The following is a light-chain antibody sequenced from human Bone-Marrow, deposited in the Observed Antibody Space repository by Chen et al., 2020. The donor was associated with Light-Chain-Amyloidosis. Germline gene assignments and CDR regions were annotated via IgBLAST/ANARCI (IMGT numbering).Light chain of an antibody. V-gene: IGLV3-21*02. Sequence: SYVLTQPSSVLVAPGQTATIACGGNNIGSTGVHWYQQTPGQAPLLVVYDDSDRPSGIPERLSGSNSGNTATLTISRVEAGDEADYYCQVWDRSSDRPVFGGGTKLTVL. CDR1: NIGSTG. CDR3: QVWDRSSDRPV. CDR2: DDS. J-gene: IGLJ3*02.